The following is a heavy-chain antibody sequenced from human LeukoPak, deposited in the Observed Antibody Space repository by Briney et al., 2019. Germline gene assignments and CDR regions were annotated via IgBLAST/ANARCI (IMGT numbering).Heavy chain of an antibody. Sequence: NPSETLSLTCTVSGGSINSYYWNWIRQPPGKGLEWIGYIYYSGSTSYNPSLKSRVTISVDTSKNQFSLKLSSVTAADTAVYYCARSGSIAPLDYWGQGTLVTVSS. CDR1: GGSINSYY. CDR2: IYYSGST. V-gene: IGHV4-59*12. CDR3: ARSGSIAPLDY. J-gene: IGHJ4*02. D-gene: IGHD6-6*01.